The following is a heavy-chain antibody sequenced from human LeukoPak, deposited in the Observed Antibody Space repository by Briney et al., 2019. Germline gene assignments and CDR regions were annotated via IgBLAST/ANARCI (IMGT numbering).Heavy chain of an antibody. V-gene: IGHV3-30*01. CDR1: GFTFSSYA. Sequence: GGSLRLSCAASGFTFSSYAMHWVRQAPGKGLEWVAVISYDGSNKYYADSVEGRFTISRDNSKNTLYLQMNSLRAEDTAVYYCARRYNHDAFDIWGQGTMVTVSS. CDR2: ISYDGSNK. J-gene: IGHJ3*02. CDR3: ARRYNHDAFDI. D-gene: IGHD1-14*01.